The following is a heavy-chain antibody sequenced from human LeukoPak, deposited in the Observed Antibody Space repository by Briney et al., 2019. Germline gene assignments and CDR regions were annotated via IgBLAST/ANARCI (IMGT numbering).Heavy chain of an antibody. CDR3: ARDQRGYYDFWSGSLEGWFDP. D-gene: IGHD3-3*01. Sequence: SGSGFSTYYADSVKGRFTISRDNSKNTLYLQMNSLRAEDTAVYYCARDQRGYYDFWSGSLEGWFDPWGQGTLVTVSS. V-gene: IGHV3-23*01. J-gene: IGHJ5*02. CDR2: SGSGFST.